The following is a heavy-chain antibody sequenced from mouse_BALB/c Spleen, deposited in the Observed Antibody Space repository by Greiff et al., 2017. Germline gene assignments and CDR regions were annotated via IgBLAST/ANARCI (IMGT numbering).Heavy chain of an antibody. V-gene: IGHV7-3*02. CDR2: IRNKANGYTT. CDR1: GFTFTDYY. J-gene: IGHJ2*01. Sequence: VQLKESGGGLVQPGGSLRLSCATSGFTFTDYYMSWVRQPPGKALEWLGFIRNKANGYTTEYSASVKGRFTISRDNSQSILYLQMNTLRAEDSATYYCARDRYYFDYWGQGTTLTVSS. CDR3: ARDRYYFDY.